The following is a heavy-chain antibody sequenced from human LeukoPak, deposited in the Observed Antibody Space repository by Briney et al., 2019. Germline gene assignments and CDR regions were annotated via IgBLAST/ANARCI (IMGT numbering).Heavy chain of an antibody. CDR1: GGSISSSSYY. Sequence: PSETLSLTCTVSGGSISSSSYYWGWIRQPPGKGLEWIGEINHSGSTNYNPSLKSRVTISVDTSKNQFSLKLSSVTAADTAVYYCARVNTAMSPNDYWGQGTLVTVSS. CDR3: ARVNTAMSPNDY. D-gene: IGHD5-18*01. J-gene: IGHJ4*02. V-gene: IGHV4-39*07. CDR2: INHSGST.